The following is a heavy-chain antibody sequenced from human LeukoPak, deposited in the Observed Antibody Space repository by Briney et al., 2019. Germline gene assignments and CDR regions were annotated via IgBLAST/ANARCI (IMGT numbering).Heavy chain of an antibody. CDR2: IYYSGTT. Sequence: RPSETLSLTCSVSGGSISSGDYFWTWIRQPPGKGLEYIGYIYYSGTTCYNPSLKSRITMSVDMSANQFSLRLTSVSAADTAVYYCTRAYWIGFHFDSWGQGILVSVSS. V-gene: IGHV4-30-4*01. CDR1: GGSISSGDYF. J-gene: IGHJ4*02. D-gene: IGHD3-3*01. CDR3: TRAYWIGFHFDS.